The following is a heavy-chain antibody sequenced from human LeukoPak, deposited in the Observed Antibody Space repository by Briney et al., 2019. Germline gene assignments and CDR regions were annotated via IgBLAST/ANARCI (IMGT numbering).Heavy chain of an antibody. Sequence: GGSLRLSCAASGFTFSGYAMHWVRQAPGKGLEYVSAISINGGSTHYADSVKGRFTISRDNSKNTLYLQMGSLRAEDMAVYYCASAIAYYSDNSAYYYLDYWGQGTLVTVSS. CDR1: GFTFSGYA. J-gene: IGHJ4*02. CDR3: ASAIAYYSDNSAYYYLDY. D-gene: IGHD3-22*01. V-gene: IGHV3-64*02. CDR2: ISINGGST.